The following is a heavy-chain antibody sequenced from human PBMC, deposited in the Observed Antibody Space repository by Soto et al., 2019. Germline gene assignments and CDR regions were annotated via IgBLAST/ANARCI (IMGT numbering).Heavy chain of an antibody. V-gene: IGHV3-33*01. CDR1: GFTFSSYG. J-gene: IGHJ4*02. Sequence: PGGSLRLSCAASGFTFSSYGMHWVRQAPGKGLEWVAVIWYDGSNKYYADSVKGRFTISRDNSKNTLYLQMNSLRAEDTAVYYCARDRGSGSYYPEDYWGQGTLVTVSS. CDR3: ARDRGSGSYYPEDY. D-gene: IGHD3-10*01. CDR2: IWYDGSNK.